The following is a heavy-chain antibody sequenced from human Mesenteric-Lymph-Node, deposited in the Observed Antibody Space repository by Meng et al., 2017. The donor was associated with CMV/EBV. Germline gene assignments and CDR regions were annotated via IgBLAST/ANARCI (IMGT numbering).Heavy chain of an antibody. J-gene: IGHJ4*02. CDR3: ARDPGLGWSDY. CDR2: IDPSGTST. Sequence: GARYTLNTYYMHWVRQAPGKGREWMGRIDPSGTSTIYAQNFQGRVTMTKDTSTSTVYMELSSLRSEDTAIYFCARDPGLGWSDYWGQGTLVTVSS. D-gene: IGHD2-15*01. V-gene: IGHV1-46*02. CDR1: RYTLNTYY.